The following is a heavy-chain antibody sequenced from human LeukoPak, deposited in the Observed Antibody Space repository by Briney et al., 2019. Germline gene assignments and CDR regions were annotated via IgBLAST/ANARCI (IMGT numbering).Heavy chain of an antibody. V-gene: IGHV3-20*04. J-gene: IGHJ4*02. D-gene: IGHD4-17*01. CDR1: GFTFDDYG. CDR3: ARGPGLPSGYGDYVPYYFDY. Sequence: GGSLRLSCAASGFTFDDYGMSWVRQAPGKGLEWVSGINWNGGSTVYADSVKGRFTISRDNAKNSLYLQMNSLRAEDTALYYCARGPGLPSGYGDYVPYYFDYWGQGTLVTVSS. CDR2: INWNGGST.